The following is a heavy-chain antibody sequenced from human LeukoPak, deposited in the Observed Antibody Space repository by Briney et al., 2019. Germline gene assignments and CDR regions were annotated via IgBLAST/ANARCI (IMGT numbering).Heavy chain of an antibody. CDR2: LGGTDGNA. Sequence: GGSLRLSCAASGFTFSNYGMNWVRQAPGKGLEWVSALGGTDGNANYADSVKGRFTISRDNSKNTLYLQMNSLRAEDTAVYYCARSGRGLRFLEWSTHINWFDPWGQGTLVTVSS. D-gene: IGHD3-3*01. V-gene: IGHV3-23*01. J-gene: IGHJ5*02. CDR1: GFTFSNYG. CDR3: ARSGRGLRFLEWSTHINWFDP.